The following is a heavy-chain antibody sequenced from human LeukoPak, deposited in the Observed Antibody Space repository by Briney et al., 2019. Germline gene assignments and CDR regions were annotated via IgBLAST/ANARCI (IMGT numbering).Heavy chain of an antibody. CDR2: ISAYNGNT. V-gene: IGHV1-18*01. D-gene: IGHD3-10*01. CDR3: AKDDYYGSGSYPHY. Sequence: ASVKVSCKVSGYTFTSYGIIWVRQAPGQGLEWMGWISAYNGNTNYAQKLQGRVTMTTDASTSTAYMELRSLRSDDTAVYYCAKDDYYGSGSYPHYWGQGTLVTVSS. CDR1: GYTFTSYG. J-gene: IGHJ4*02.